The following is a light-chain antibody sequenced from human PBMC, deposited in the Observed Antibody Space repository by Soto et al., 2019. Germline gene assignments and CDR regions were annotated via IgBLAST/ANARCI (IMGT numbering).Light chain of an antibody. V-gene: IGKV3-20*01. CDR2: GVY. CDR1: QIIKTFY. Sequence: IVLTQSPGTLSLSPWETATLSCRASQIIKTFYFGWYQQKPGQSPRLLIYGVYSRATGTPDRFSGSGSGTDFTLTISRLEPEDFAVYYCQQYGYSPITFGQGTRLEIK. CDR3: QQYGYSPIT. J-gene: IGKJ5*01.